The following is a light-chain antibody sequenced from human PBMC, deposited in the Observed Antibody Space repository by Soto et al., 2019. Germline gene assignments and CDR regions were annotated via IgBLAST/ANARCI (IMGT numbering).Light chain of an antibody. V-gene: IGKV3-20*01. CDR3: QQSYRTPL. J-gene: IGKJ3*01. Sequence: EIVLTQSPGTLSLSPGERATLSCRASQSVSSSYLAWYQQKPGQAPRLLIYGASSRATGIPDRFSGSGSGTDFTLSISSLQPEDFATYYCQQSYRTPLFGPGTKVHIK. CDR1: QSVSSSY. CDR2: GAS.